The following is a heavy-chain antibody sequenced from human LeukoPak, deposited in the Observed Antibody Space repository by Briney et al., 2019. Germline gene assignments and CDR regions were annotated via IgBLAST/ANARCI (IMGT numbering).Heavy chain of an antibody. V-gene: IGHV3-21*04. CDR3: ASNQDSTLRTGY. CDR1: GFTFSSYS. Sequence: PGGSLRLSCAASGFTFSSYSMNWVRQAPGKGLEWVSSISSSSSYIYYADSVKGRFTISRDNSKNTLYLQMNSLRTEDTAIYYCASNQDSTLRTGYWGQGTLVTVSS. CDR2: ISSSSSYI. D-gene: IGHD1-14*01. J-gene: IGHJ4*02.